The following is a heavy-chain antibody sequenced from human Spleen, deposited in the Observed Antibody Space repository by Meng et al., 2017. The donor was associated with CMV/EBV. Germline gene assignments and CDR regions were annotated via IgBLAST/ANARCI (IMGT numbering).Heavy chain of an antibody. CDR2: ISRSGGIT. J-gene: IGHJ5*02. D-gene: IGHD6-13*01. V-gene: IGHV3-11*04. CDR1: GFTFSDYY. Sequence: GGSLRLSCAASGFTFSDYYMTWVRQAPGKGLEWVSYISRSGGITYYADFVRGRFTISRDNAKNSLYLQMDSLRAEDTAVYYCANLGAAARFDPWGQGTLVTVSS. CDR3: ANLGAAARFDP.